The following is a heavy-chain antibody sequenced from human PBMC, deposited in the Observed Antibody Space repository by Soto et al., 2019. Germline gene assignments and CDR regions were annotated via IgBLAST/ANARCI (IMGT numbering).Heavy chain of an antibody. V-gene: IGHV3-30*04. CDR1: GFTFSNYA. CDR3: ARDLLTTNHRAYGMDV. J-gene: IGHJ6*02. CDR2: SSYDGKDK. D-gene: IGHD4-17*01. Sequence: QVQLVESGGDVVQPGRSLRLSCAATGFTFSNYAMHWVRQAPGKGLEWVSLSSYDGKDKYYGDSVKGRFTISRDNSKSRLYLKMNSLRAEDTAVYSCARDLLTTNHRAYGMDVWGLGPTVTVSS.